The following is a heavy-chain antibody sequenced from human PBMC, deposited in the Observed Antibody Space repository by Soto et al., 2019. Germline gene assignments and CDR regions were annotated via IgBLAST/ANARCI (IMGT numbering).Heavy chain of an antibody. D-gene: IGHD3-22*01. V-gene: IGHV4-61*08. CDR3: AGNHDTFGYTRGFDY. CDR1: GGSVTSDGYY. CDR2: ISHRGDT. Sequence: SEILSLTCTVSGGSVTSDGYYWSWIRQPPGKGLEWIGFISHRGDTYYNPSLKSRVTISIHTSRSQFSLNLHFVTAADTAIYYCAGNHDTFGYTRGFDYWDQGALVTVSS. J-gene: IGHJ4*02.